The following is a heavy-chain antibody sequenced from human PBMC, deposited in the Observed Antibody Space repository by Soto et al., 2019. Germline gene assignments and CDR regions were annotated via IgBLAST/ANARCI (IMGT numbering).Heavy chain of an antibody. Sequence: QVQLVQSGAEVKKPGSSVKVSCKASGGTFSSYAISWVRQAPGQGLEWMGGIIPIFGTANYAPKFQGRVTITADESTSTAYMELSSLRSEDTAVYYCAGYCSSTSCYYYYYGMDVWGQGTTVTVSS. V-gene: IGHV1-69*01. CDR2: IIPIFGTA. D-gene: IGHD2-2*01. CDR3: AGYCSSTSCYYYYYGMDV. J-gene: IGHJ6*02. CDR1: GGTFSSYA.